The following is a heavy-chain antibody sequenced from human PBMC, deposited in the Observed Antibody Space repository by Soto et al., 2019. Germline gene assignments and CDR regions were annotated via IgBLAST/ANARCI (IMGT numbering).Heavy chain of an antibody. CDR3: TRADSDVVILPDVPPLFDL. V-gene: IGHV1-46*01. D-gene: IGHD2-21*01. CDR2: INPNGGYT. CDR1: GYDFFKYN. J-gene: IGHJ4*02. Sequence: QVQLVQSGAEVKKPGASVKVSCKTSGYDFFKYNMHWVRQAPGQGLEWMGVINPNGGYTRHAQKFQVRVIMTRDTSSKIFYMEMSGLTSADTAMYYRTRADSDVVILPDVPPLFDLWGQGALVTVSS.